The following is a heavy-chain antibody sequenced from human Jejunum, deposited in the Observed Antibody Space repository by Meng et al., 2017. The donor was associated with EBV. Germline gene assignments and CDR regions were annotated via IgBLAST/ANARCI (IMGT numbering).Heavy chain of an antibody. CDR3: ARGSHYTWDV. CDR1: GDSIISTDTW. D-gene: IGHD3-16*01. V-gene: IGHV4-4*02. Sequence: GELPGSGPGPVKPSGTLSCTCGVSGDSIISTDTWWRWVRQPPGKGLEWIGEIFHAGNTNYNPSLKSQVTMSVDTSKNQFSLNLSSVTAADSAVYYCARGSHYTWDVWGQGTLVTVSS. J-gene: IGHJ4*02. CDR2: IFHAGNT.